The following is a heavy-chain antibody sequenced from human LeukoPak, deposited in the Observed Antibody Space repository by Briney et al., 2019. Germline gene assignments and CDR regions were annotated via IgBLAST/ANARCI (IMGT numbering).Heavy chain of an antibody. J-gene: IGHJ5*02. CDR1: GGSISSSNW. CDR2: IYHSGST. D-gene: IGHD3-10*01. Sequence: PSETLSLTCAVSGGSISSSNWWSWVRQPPGKGLEWIGEIYHSGSTNYNPSLKSRVTISVDKSKNQFSLKLSSVTAADTAVYYCARDVYYYGSGSYGVNWFDPWGQGTLVTVSS. V-gene: IGHV4-4*02. CDR3: ARDVYYYGSGSYGVNWFDP.